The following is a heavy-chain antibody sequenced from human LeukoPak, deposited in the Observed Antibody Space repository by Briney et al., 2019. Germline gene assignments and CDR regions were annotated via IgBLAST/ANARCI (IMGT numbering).Heavy chain of an antibody. CDR3: ARGRGIAAAGTGYFDY. CDR1: GGSISSYY. D-gene: IGHD6-13*01. J-gene: IGHJ4*02. Sequence: PSETLSLTCTVSGGSISSYYWSWIRQPPGMGLEWIGYIYYSGSTNYNPSLKSRVTISVDTSKNQFSLKLSSVTAADTAVYYCARGRGIAAAGTGYFDYWGQGTLVTVSS. V-gene: IGHV4-59*01. CDR2: IYYSGST.